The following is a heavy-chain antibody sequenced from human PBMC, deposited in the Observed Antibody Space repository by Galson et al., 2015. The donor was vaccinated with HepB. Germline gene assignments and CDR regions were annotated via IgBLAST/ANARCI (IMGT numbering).Heavy chain of an antibody. D-gene: IGHD5-18*01. V-gene: IGHV3-30*04. Sequence: SLRLSCAASGFTFSSYAMHWVRQAPGKGLEWVAVISYDGSNKYYADSVKGRFTISRDNSKNTLYLQMNSLRAEDTAVYYCARAGYPFDYWGQGTLVTVSS. CDR3: ARAGYPFDY. CDR2: ISYDGSNK. J-gene: IGHJ4*02. CDR1: GFTFSSYA.